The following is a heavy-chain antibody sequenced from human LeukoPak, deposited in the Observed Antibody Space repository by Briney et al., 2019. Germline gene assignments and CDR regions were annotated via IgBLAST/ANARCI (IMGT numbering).Heavy chain of an antibody. V-gene: IGHV3-30-3*01. Sequence: GGSLRLSCAASGFTFSSYAMHWVRKAPGKGLEWVSVISYDGSNKYYADSAKGRFTISRDNSKNTLYLQMNSLRAEDTAVYYCARVVGGSYWPLIDYWGQGTLVTVSS. D-gene: IGHD1-26*01. J-gene: IGHJ4*02. CDR2: ISYDGSNK. CDR3: ARVVGGSYWPLIDY. CDR1: GFTFSSYA.